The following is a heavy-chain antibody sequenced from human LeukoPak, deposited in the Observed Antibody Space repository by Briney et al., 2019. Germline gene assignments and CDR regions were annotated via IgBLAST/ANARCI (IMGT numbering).Heavy chain of an antibody. J-gene: IGHJ3*02. V-gene: IGHV3-30*04. D-gene: IGHD6-19*01. CDR2: ISYDGSNK. Sequence: GGSLRLSCAASGFTFGSYAMHWVRQAPGKGLEWVAVISYDGSNKYYADSVKGRFTISRDNSKNTLYLQMNSLRAEDTAVYYCASGPGIAVAGMAFDIWGQGTMVTVSS. CDR3: ASGPGIAVAGMAFDI. CDR1: GFTFGSYA.